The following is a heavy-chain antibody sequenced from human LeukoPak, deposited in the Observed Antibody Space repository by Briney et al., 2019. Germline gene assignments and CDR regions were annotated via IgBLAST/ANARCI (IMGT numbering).Heavy chain of an antibody. CDR3: ARDVYSNPLSLFGY. J-gene: IGHJ4*02. Sequence: ASVKVSCKASGYTFTNYAIHWVRQAPGQRLEWMGWISAGNGNTKYSQEFQGGVTITRDTSASTAYMELSSLRSEDMAIYYCARDVYSNPLSLFGYWGQGTLVTVSS. D-gene: IGHD3-16*01. CDR2: ISAGNGNT. V-gene: IGHV1-3*03. CDR1: GYTFTNYA.